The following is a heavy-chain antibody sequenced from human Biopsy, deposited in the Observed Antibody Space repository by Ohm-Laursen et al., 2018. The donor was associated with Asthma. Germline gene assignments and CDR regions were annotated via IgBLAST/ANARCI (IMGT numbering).Heavy chain of an antibody. Sequence: SLRLSWAASGFSFSNYGMHWVRQAPGKGLDWVAVISFDGTNRNYTDSVKGRFTISRDNSRNTLHLEMNSLRAEDTAVYFCAKEVFPGWELRRGPDSWGQGTRVTVSS. CDR2: ISFDGTNR. V-gene: IGHV3-30*18. CDR3: AKEVFPGWELRRGPDS. D-gene: IGHD1-26*01. CDR1: GFSFSNYG. J-gene: IGHJ4*02.